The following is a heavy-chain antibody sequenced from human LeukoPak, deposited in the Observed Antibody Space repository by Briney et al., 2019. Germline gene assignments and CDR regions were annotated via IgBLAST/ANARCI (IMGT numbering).Heavy chain of an antibody. V-gene: IGHV4-34*01. CDR2: INHSGST. D-gene: IGHD6-13*01. Sequence: ASETLSLTCAVYGGSFSGYYWSWLRQPPGKGLEWIGEINHSGSTNYNPSLKSRVTISVDTSKNPFSLKLSSVTAADTAVYYCARVYSSSWTFDYWGQGTLVTVSS. CDR1: GGSFSGYY. CDR3: ARVYSSSWTFDY. J-gene: IGHJ4*02.